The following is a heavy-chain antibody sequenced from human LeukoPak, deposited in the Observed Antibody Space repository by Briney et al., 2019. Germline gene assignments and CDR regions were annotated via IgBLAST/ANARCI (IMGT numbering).Heavy chain of an antibody. CDR1: GGSISSYY. V-gene: IGHV4-34*01. D-gene: IGHD3-22*01. CDR2: INHSGST. Sequence: SETLSLTCTVSGGSISSYYWSWIRQPPGKGLEWIGEINHSGSTNYNPSLKSRVTISVDTSKNQFSLKLSSVTAADTAVYYCARGGDSSGYYHFDYWGQGTLVTVSS. CDR3: ARGGDSSGYYHFDY. J-gene: IGHJ4*02.